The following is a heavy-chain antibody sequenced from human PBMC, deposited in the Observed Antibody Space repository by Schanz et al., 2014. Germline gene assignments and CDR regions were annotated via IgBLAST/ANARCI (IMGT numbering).Heavy chain of an antibody. D-gene: IGHD1-20*01. J-gene: IGHJ4*02. CDR1: GFSFSSYA. CDR3: ANNWNLDY. CDR2: ISGRDGST. V-gene: IGHV3-23*01. Sequence: EVQLLESGGGLVQPGGSLRLSCAASGFSFSSYAMGWVRQARGMGLEWVSAISGRDGSTYYADSVRGRFTISRDNSKNTLYLQMNSLRAEDTAVYYCANNWNLDYWGQGTLVTVSS.